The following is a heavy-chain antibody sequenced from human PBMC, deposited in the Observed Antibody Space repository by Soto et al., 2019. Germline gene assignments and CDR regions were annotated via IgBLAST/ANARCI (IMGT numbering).Heavy chain of an antibody. CDR3: ARDHTCYESGGLFDY. D-gene: IGHD3-22*01. Sequence: SVQVSCKATGYTFIGYGISWLRQAPGKGLEGMGWISGYNDNTNYAQKFQGSVTMTTDTSTSRAYMELRSLRSDDTAVYYCARDHTCYESGGLFDYWGQGTLVTVSS. V-gene: IGHV1-18*04. J-gene: IGHJ4*02. CDR1: GYTFIGYG. CDR2: ISGYNDNT.